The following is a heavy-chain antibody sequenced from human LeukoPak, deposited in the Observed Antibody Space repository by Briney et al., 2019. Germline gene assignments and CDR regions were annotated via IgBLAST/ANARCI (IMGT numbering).Heavy chain of an antibody. D-gene: IGHD3-9*01. CDR2: ISSSSSYI. Sequence: GGSLRVSCAASGFTFSSYSMNWVRQAPGKGLEWVSSISSSSSYIYYADSVKGRFTISRDNAKNSLYLQMNSLRAEDTAVYYCARAGYYMLSWANFDYWGQGTLVTVSS. CDR3: ARAGYYMLSWANFDY. V-gene: IGHV3-21*01. J-gene: IGHJ4*02. CDR1: GFTFSSYS.